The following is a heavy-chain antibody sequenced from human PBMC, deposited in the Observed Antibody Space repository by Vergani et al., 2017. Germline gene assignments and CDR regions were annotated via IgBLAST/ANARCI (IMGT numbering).Heavy chain of an antibody. J-gene: IGHJ4*02. CDR2: ISGSGGST. Sequence: EVQLLESGGGLVQPGGSLRLSCAASGFTFSSYAMSWVRQAPGKGLEWVSAISGSGGSTYYADSVKGRFTISRDNSKNTLYLQMNSLRAEDTAVYYCAKDREVLLWFGELLPVAYYFDYWGQGTLVTVSS. V-gene: IGHV3-23*01. D-gene: IGHD3-10*01. CDR1: GFTFSSYA. CDR3: AKDREVLLWFGELLPVAYYFDY.